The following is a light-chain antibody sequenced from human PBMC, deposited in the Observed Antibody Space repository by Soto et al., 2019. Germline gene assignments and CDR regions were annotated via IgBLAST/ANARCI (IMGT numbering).Light chain of an antibody. CDR1: SSSIGSNS. J-gene: IGLJ1*01. CDR3: ATWDDSLSGYV. CDR2: YNS. Sequence: QSALTQPPSASGTPGQRVTISCSGSSSSIGSNSVYWYQYLPGTAPQLLIYYNSQRPSGVPDRFSGSKSGTSASLAISGLRSEDEADYYCATWDDSLSGYVFGSGTKLTVL. V-gene: IGLV1-47*02.